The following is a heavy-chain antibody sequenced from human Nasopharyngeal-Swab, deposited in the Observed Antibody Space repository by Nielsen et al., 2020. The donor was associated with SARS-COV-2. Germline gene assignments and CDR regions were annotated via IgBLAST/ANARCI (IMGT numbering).Heavy chain of an antibody. CDR2: IYYSGST. CDR3: ARAKEWLYYMDV. V-gene: IGHV4-59*01. J-gene: IGHJ6*03. Sequence: LRLSCTVSGGSISSYYWSWIRQPPGKGLEWIGYIYYSGSTNYNPSLKSRVTISVDTSKNQFSLKLSSVTAADTAVYYCARAKEWLYYMDVWGKGTMVTVSS. CDR1: GGSISSYY. D-gene: IGHD3-3*01.